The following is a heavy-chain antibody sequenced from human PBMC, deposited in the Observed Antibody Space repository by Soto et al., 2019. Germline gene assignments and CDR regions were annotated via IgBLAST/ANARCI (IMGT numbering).Heavy chain of an antibody. V-gene: IGHV3-7*05. J-gene: IGHJ4*02. CDR3: AFLTWYSNGGYGGDDD. Sequence: GGSVRLSCAASGFTFSSYWMSWFRQAPGKGLEWVANIKQDGSEKYYVDSVKGRFTISRDNAKNSLYLQMNSLRAEDTAVYYCAFLTWYSNGGYGGDDDWGQETLVTVSS. CDR1: GFTFSSYW. CDR2: IKQDGSEK. D-gene: IGHD6-25*01.